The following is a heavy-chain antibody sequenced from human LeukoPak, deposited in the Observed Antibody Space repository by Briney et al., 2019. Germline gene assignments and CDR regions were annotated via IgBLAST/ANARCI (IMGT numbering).Heavy chain of an antibody. Sequence: ASVKVSCKASGGTFSNYAISRVRQAPGQGLEWKGGFVPIFRTTNYAQNFQGRVTITAAESTSTVYMELSNLRSEDTAVYYCARDQSGEWELLSGWWFDPWGQGTLVTVSS. CDR3: ARDQSGEWELLSGWWFDP. CDR2: FVPIFRTT. D-gene: IGHD1-26*01. J-gene: IGHJ5*02. V-gene: IGHV1-69*13. CDR1: GGTFSNYA.